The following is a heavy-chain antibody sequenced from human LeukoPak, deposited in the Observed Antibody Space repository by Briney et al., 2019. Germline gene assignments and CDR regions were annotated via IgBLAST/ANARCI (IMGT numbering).Heavy chain of an antibody. Sequence: QAGGSLRLSCTASGLTFGDYAMSWFRQAPGKGLEWVGFIRSKAYGGTTEYAVSVKGRFTISRDDSKSIAYLQMNSLKTEDTAVYYRTSATGATVTLGVDYWGQGTLVTVSS. V-gene: IGHV3-49*03. CDR1: GLTFGDYA. CDR2: IRSKAYGGTT. CDR3: TSATGATVTLGVDY. J-gene: IGHJ4*02. D-gene: IGHD4-17*01.